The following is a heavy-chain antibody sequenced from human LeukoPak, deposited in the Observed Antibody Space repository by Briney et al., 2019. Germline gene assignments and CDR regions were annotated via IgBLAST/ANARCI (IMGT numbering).Heavy chain of an antibody. CDR2: INPNSGGT. D-gene: IGHD6-13*01. CDR3: ARSISSPGEFDP. Sequence: ASVKVSCKASGYTFTGYYMHWVRQAPGQGLEWMGWINPNSGGTNYAQKFQGRVTMTRVTSISTAYMELSGLRSDDTAVYYCARSISSPGEFDPWGQGTLVTVSS. J-gene: IGHJ5*02. CDR1: GYTFTGYY. V-gene: IGHV1-2*02.